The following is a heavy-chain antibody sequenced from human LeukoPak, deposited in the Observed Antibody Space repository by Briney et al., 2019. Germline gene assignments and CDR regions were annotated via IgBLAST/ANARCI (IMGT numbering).Heavy chain of an antibody. D-gene: IGHD3-16*01. CDR1: GFTFSDYY. J-gene: IGHJ4*02. CDR3: ARYRVITNDYFDS. V-gene: IGHV3-11*01. CDR2: ISSSGITI. Sequence: GGSLRLSCAASGFTFSDYYMSWIRQAPGKGLEWVSSISSSGITIYYADSVKGRFTISRDNAQNSLFLQMKSLRAEDTAVYYCARYRVITNDYFDSWGQGTLVTVSS.